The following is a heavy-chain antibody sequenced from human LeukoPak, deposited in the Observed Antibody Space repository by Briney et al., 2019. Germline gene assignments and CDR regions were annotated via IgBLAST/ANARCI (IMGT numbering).Heavy chain of an antibody. Sequence: GGSLRPSCSASGFTFSRYVMHWVRQAPGKGLEYVSAISSNGGSTYYADSVKGRFTISRDNSKNTLYLQMSSLRSEDTAVYYCVKDGSGSYYTYYFDYWGQGTLVTVSS. J-gene: IGHJ4*02. V-gene: IGHV3-64D*06. D-gene: IGHD3-10*01. CDR3: VKDGSGSYYTYYFDY. CDR2: ISSNGGST. CDR1: GFTFSRYV.